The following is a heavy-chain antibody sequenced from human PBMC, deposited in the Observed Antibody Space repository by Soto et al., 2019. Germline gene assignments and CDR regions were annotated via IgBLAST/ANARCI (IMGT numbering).Heavy chain of an antibody. Sequence: EVQLLESGGGLVQPGGSLRLPCEASGFTFSSNAWSWVGQAPGRGREWVSAISGSGGSTYYADSVKGRFTISRDNSKNTLYLQMNSLRAEDTAVYYCAKRPDGHLFDYWGQGTLVTVSS. CDR2: ISGSGGST. CDR3: AKRPDGHLFDY. J-gene: IGHJ4*02. CDR1: GFTFSSNA. V-gene: IGHV3-23*01.